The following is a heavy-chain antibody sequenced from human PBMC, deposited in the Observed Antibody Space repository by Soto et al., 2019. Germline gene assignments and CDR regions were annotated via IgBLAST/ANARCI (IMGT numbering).Heavy chain of an antibody. CDR3: AKFSGLWFGEPKRAY. Sequence: GGSLRLSCAASGFTFSSYAMSWVRQAPGKGLEWVSAISGSGGSTYYADSVKGRFTISRDNSKNTLYLQMNSLRAEDTAVYYCAKFSGLWFGEPKRAYWGQGTLVTVSS. D-gene: IGHD3-10*01. J-gene: IGHJ4*02. CDR1: GFTFSSYA. CDR2: ISGSGGST. V-gene: IGHV3-23*01.